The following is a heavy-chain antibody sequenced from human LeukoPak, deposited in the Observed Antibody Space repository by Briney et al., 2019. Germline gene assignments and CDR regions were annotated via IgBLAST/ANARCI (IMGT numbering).Heavy chain of an antibody. J-gene: IGHJ4*02. CDR1: GGSISSYY. V-gene: IGHV4-59*01. CDR2: IYYSGST. CDR3: ARELSDTFGGVIVIDY. Sequence: SETLSLTCTVSGGSISSYYWSWIRQPPGKGLEWIGYIYYSGSTNYNPSLKSRVTISVDTSKNQFSLKLSSVTAADTAVYYCARELSDTFGGVIVIDYWGQGTLVTVSS. D-gene: IGHD3-16*02.